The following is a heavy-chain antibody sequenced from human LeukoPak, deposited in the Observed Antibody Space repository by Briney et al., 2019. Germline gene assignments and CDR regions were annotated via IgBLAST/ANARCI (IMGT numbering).Heavy chain of an antibody. CDR2: INHSGST. CDR3: ARIGAYCGGDCPVNYYYGMDV. V-gene: IGHV4-34*01. D-gene: IGHD2-21*02. J-gene: IGHJ6*02. CDR1: GGSFSGYY. Sequence: SETLSLTCAVYGGSFSGYYWSWIRQPPGKGLEWIGEINHSGSTNYNPSLKSRATISVDTSKNQFSLKLSSVTAADTAVYYCARIGAYCGGDCPVNYYYGMDVWGQGTTVTVSS.